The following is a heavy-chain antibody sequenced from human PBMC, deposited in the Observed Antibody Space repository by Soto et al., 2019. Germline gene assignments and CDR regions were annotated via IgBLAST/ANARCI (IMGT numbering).Heavy chain of an antibody. Sequence: SETLSLTCTVSGGSISNYYWSWIRQPAGKGLEWIGRIYTSGNTNYNPSLKGRFTISRDNSKNMLFLQMNSLRAEDTAIYYCAKKVNSGPGSQYFDYWGQGTLVTVSS. J-gene: IGHJ4*02. D-gene: IGHD3-10*01. CDR2: IYTSGNT. CDR1: GGSISNYY. CDR3: AKKVNSGPGSQYFDY. V-gene: IGHV4-4*07.